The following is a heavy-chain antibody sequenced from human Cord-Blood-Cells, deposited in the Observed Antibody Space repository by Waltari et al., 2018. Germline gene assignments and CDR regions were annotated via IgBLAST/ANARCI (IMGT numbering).Heavy chain of an antibody. V-gene: IGHV3-7*01. Sequence: EVQLVESGGAVVQPGGSRGLSCAAYGFTFSSYWMSWVRQGPGKGMEWVANKKQDGSEKYYVDSVKGRFTISRDNAKNSLYLQMNSLRAEDTAVYYCARDSRSSWYEMSDAGFDPWGQGTLVTVSS. J-gene: IGHJ5*02. CDR2: KKQDGSEK. D-gene: IGHD6-13*01. CDR1: GFTFSSYW. CDR3: ARDSRSSWYEMSDAGFDP.